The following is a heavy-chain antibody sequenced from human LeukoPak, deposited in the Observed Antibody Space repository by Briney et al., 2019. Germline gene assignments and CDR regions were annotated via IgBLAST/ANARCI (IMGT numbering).Heavy chain of an antibody. CDR1: GFIFTDYY. CDR3: ARVPSIAARYDAFDI. CDR2: IDSGSTST. Sequence: KPGGPLRLSCAASGFIFTDYYMSWVRQAPGKGLEWGSFIDSGSTSTKYADSVEGRFTISRDNAKNSLYLQVISLRAEDTAVYYCARVPSIAARYDAFDIWGQGTMVTVSS. J-gene: IGHJ3*02. V-gene: IGHV3-11*06. D-gene: IGHD6-6*01.